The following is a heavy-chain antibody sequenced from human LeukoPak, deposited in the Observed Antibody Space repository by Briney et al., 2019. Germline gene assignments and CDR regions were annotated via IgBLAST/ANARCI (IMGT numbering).Heavy chain of an antibody. CDR3: ARDINWNEGLDY. D-gene: IGHD1-1*01. Sequence: ASVKVSCKASGYTFTGYYMHWVRQAPGQGLEWMGWINPNSGGTSYAQKFQGRVTMTRDTSTSTAYMELSRLRSDDTAVYYCARDINWNEGLDYWGQGTLVTVSS. CDR1: GYTFTGYY. J-gene: IGHJ4*02. CDR2: INPNSGGT. V-gene: IGHV1-2*02.